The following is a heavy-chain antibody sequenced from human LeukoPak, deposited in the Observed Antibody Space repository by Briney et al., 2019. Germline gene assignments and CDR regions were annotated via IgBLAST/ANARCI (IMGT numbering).Heavy chain of an antibody. J-gene: IGHJ5*02. CDR2: IHHSGST. V-gene: IGHV4-31*03. CDR1: GGSISSGNYY. D-gene: IGHD3-10*01. CDR3: ASYGSGSYRFDP. Sequence: SETLSLTCTVSGGSISSGNYYWSWIRQHPGKGLEWIGYIHHSGSTYYNPSLKSRVIISVDTSKNQFSLKLNSVTAADTAVYYCASYGSGSYRFDPWGQGTLVTVSS.